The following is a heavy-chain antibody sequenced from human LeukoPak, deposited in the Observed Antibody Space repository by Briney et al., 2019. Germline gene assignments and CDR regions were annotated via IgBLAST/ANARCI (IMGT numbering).Heavy chain of an antibody. CDR1: GFTFSSYG. J-gene: IGHJ5*02. CDR3: AKDVLGVLRYFDWLDPWFDP. CDR2: ISYDGSNK. Sequence: PRRSLRLSCAASGFTFSSYGMHWVRQAPGKGLEWVAVISYDGSNKYYADSVKGRFTISRDNSKNTLYLQMNSLRAEDTAVYYCAKDVLGVLRYFDWLDPWFDPWGQGTLVTVSS. V-gene: IGHV3-30*18. D-gene: IGHD3-9*01.